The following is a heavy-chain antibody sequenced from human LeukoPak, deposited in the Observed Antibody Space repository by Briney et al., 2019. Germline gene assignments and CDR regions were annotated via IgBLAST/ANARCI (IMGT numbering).Heavy chain of an antibody. CDR3: ARGGVDYYGSGTYYLMYYFDY. J-gene: IGHJ4*02. D-gene: IGHD3-10*01. CDR1: GFTFSSYA. Sequence: GGSLRLSCAASGFTFSSYAMSWVRQAPGKGLEWVSGISGSGGATYYADSVKGRFTISRDDPHNTLYLQMNSLRAEDTAVYFCARGGVDYYGSGTYYLMYYFDYWGQGALVTVSS. CDR2: ISGSGGAT. V-gene: IGHV3-23*01.